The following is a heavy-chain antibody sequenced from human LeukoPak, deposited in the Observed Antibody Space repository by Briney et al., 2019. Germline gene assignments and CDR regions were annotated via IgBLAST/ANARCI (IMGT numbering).Heavy chain of an antibody. D-gene: IGHD3-10*01. CDR3: AKDLMRDRWFGES. CDR1: GFTLSYYG. CDR2: IRYEGSEK. Sequence: GGSLRLSCAASGFTLSYYGMHWVRQAPGKGLEWVAFIRYEGSEKFYADSVKGRFTISRDNPKNTLYLEMNSLRVDDTAVYYCAKDLMRDRWFGESWGQGTLVTVSS. J-gene: IGHJ5*02. V-gene: IGHV3-30*02.